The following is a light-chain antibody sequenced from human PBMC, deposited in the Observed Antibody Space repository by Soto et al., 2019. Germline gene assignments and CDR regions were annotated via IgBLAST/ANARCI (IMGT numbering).Light chain of an antibody. J-gene: IGKJ5*01. CDR2: AAS. CDR1: QGISSY. V-gene: IGKV1-8*01. Sequence: AIRMTQSPSSLSASTGDRVTITCRASQGISSYLAWYQQKLGKAPKLLIYAASTLQSGVPSRFSGSGSGTDFTLTISCLQSEDFATYYCQQYYSYPWTFGQGTRLEIK. CDR3: QQYYSYPWT.